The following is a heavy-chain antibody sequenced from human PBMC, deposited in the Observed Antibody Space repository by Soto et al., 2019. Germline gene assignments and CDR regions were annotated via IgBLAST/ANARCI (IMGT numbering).Heavy chain of an antibody. Sequence: GGSLRLSCAASGFTFSNYWMHWVRQAPGKGLVWVSHINSDGSSTTYADSVKGRFTISRDNSKNTLYLQMNSLRAEDTAVYYYAAFGIAVARLDYWGQGTLVTVSS. D-gene: IGHD6-19*01. V-gene: IGHV3-74*01. CDR1: GFTFSNYW. CDR2: INSDGSST. J-gene: IGHJ4*02. CDR3: AAFGIAVARLDY.